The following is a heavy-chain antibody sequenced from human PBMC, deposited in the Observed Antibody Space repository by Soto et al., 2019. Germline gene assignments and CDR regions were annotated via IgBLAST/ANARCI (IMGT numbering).Heavy chain of an antibody. CDR3: AARGGRDKYMDV. Sequence: ASVKVSCKASGYTFTSYAMHWVRQARGQRLEWMGWIDAGSGNTSYSQRFQERVTISRDTSTSSAYMELNSLRSDDTAVYYCAARGGRDKYMDVWGKGTTVTVSS. CDR2: IDAGSGNT. D-gene: IGHD2-15*01. J-gene: IGHJ6*03. CDR1: GYTFTSYA. V-gene: IGHV1-58*02.